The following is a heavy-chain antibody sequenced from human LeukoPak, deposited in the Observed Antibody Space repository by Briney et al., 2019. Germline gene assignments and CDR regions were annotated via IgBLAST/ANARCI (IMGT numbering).Heavy chain of an antibody. V-gene: IGHV4-59*01. J-gene: IGHJ4*02. D-gene: IGHD6-19*01. CDR1: GGSISSYY. Sequence: SETLSLTCTASGGSISSYYWSWIRQPPGKGLEWIGNIYYTGSTNYNPSLKSRVTISVDTSKNQFSLKLSSVTAADTAVYYCARAFSSGWYPYSIGGLWFDYWGQGTLVTVSP. CDR2: IYYTGST. CDR3: ARAFSSGWYPYSIGGLWFDY.